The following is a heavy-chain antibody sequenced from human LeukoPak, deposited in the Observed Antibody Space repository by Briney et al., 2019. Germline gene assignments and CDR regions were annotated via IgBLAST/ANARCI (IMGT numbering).Heavy chain of an antibody. CDR2: IYYSGST. CDR3: AGKAVGETSNYFDY. CDR1: GGSISSGDYY. V-gene: IGHV4-61*08. Sequence: SETLSLTCTVSGGSISSGDYYWSWIRQPPGKGLEWIGYIYYSGSTNYNPSLKSRVTISVDTTKNQISLKLTSVTAADTAVYYCAGKAVGETSNYFDYWGQGTLVTVSS. J-gene: IGHJ4*02. D-gene: IGHD1-26*01.